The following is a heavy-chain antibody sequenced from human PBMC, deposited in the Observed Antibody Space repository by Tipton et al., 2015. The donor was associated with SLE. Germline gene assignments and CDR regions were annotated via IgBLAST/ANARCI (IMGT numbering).Heavy chain of an antibody. CDR2: KYYRSKWYN. CDR3: ARGQMSAFDS. J-gene: IGHJ5*01. V-gene: IGHV6-1*01. Sequence: GLVKPSQTLSLTCAISGDSVSSNSVAWNWIRQSPSRGLEWLGRKYYRSKWYNDYAVSVKGRITINPDTSKNQFALQMNSVTPEDTAVYYCARGQMSAFDSWGQGTLVTVSS. CDR1: GDSVSSNSVA.